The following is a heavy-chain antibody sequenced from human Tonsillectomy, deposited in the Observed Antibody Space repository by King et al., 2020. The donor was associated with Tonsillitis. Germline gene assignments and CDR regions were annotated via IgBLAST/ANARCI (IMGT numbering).Heavy chain of an antibody. V-gene: IGHV3-23*03. J-gene: IGHJ4*02. D-gene: IGHD3-16*01. CDR1: GFTFSSYG. Sequence: VQLVESGGGLVQSGGSLRLSCAASGFTFSSYGMRWVRQAPGKGLEWVSVIYSDGSSTHYAESVKGRFTISRDNSKNTLFLKMNSLRAEDTRVYYCARLGGARLGKDYWGQGTLVTVAS. CDR2: IYSDGSST. CDR3: ARLGGARLGKDY.